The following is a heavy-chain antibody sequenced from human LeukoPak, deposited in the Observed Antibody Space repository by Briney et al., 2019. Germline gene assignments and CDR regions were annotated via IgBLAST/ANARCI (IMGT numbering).Heavy chain of an antibody. V-gene: IGHV3-30*02. J-gene: IGHJ6*02. CDR3: AREAGRQWLVKYYYYGMDV. CDR1: GFTFSSYG. D-gene: IGHD6-19*01. Sequence: PGGSLRLSCAASGFTFSSYGMHWVRQAPGKGLEWVAFIRYDGSNKYYADSVKGRFTISRDNAKNSLYLQMNSLRAEDTAVYYCAREAGRQWLVKYYYYGMDVWGQGTTVTVSS. CDR2: IRYDGSNK.